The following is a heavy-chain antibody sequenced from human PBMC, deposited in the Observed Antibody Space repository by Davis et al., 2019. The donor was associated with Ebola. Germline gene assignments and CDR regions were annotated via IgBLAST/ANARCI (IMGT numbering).Heavy chain of an antibody. CDR2: IIPILGIA. D-gene: IGHD3-16*02. CDR3: ARDGYRTFALSTDYGMDV. CDR1: GGTFSSYT. V-gene: IGHV1-69*04. Sequence: SVKVSCKASGGTFSSYTISWVRQAPGQGLEWMGRIIPILGIANYAQKFQGRVTITADKSTSTAYMELSSLRSEDTAVYYCARDGYRTFALSTDYGMDVWGQGTTVTVSS. J-gene: IGHJ6*02.